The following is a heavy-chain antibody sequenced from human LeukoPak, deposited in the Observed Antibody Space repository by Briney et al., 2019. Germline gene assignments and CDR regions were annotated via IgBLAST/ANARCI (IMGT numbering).Heavy chain of an antibody. D-gene: IGHD3-22*01. CDR1: GFTFSSYW. J-gene: IGHJ4*02. Sequence: GGSLRLSCAASGFTFSSYWMHWVRQAPGKGLVWVSRIKSDGSSTSYADSVKGRFTISRDNVKNTLYLQMNSLRAEDTAVYYCARDLELAYYDSTGYEYWGQGTLVTVSS. CDR2: IKSDGSST. V-gene: IGHV3-74*01. CDR3: ARDLELAYYDSTGYEY.